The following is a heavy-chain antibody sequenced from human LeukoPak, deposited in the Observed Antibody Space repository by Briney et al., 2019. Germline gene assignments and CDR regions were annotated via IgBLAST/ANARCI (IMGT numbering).Heavy chain of an antibody. CDR2: IYYGGST. D-gene: IGHD2-15*01. CDR3: ARLLAGCPGGRCRAHFDY. Sequence: SETLSLACSESRDSINSNYWSWMRQPPGKGLEWIGYIYYGGSTNYNPSLKSRVSMSVDTSKNQFSLNLSSVTAADTAVYHCARLLAGCPGGRCRAHFDYWGQGTLVTVSS. J-gene: IGHJ4*02. CDR1: RDSINSNY. V-gene: IGHV4-59*01.